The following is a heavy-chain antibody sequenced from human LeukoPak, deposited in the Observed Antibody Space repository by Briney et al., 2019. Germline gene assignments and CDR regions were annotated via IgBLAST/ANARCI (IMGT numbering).Heavy chain of an antibody. J-gene: IGHJ6*03. CDR1: GYSFTSYW. V-gene: IGHV5-51*01. D-gene: IGHD3-10*01. Sequence: GESLKISCKGSGYSFTSYWIGWVRQMPGKGLEWMGIIYPNDSDTRYSPSFQGQVIISADKSISTAYLQWSSLRASDTAMYHCARLATLMVRGVIEAYYYMDVWGKGTTVTLSS. CDR2: IYPNDSDT. CDR3: ARLATLMVRGVIEAYYYMDV.